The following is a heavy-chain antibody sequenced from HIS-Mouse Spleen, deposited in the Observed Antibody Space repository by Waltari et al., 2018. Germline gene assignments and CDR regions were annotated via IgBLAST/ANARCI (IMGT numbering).Heavy chain of an antibody. V-gene: IGHV4-59*08. D-gene: IGHD6-13*01. Sequence: GPGLVKPSETLSLTCTVSGGSISSYYWSWIRQPPGKGLEWIGYIYYSGSTNYNPSLKSRVTISVDTSKNQFSLKLSSVTAADTAVYYCARLRYSSSWYFDYWGQGTLVTVSS. CDR1: GGSISSYY. CDR3: ARLRYSSSWYFDY. CDR2: IYYSGST. J-gene: IGHJ4*02.